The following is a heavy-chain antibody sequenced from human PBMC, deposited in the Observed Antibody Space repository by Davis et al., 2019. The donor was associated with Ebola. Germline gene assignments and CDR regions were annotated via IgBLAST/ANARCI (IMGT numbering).Heavy chain of an antibody. CDR2: MNPNSGNT. J-gene: IGHJ4*02. CDR3: ARDRHSSSWLPFDY. D-gene: IGHD6-13*01. Sequence: ASVKVSCKASGYTFTSYDINWVRQATGQGLEWMGWMNPNSGNTGYAQKFQGRVTITADKSTSTAYMELSSLRSEDTAVYYCARDRHSSSWLPFDYWGQGTLVTVSS. CDR1: GYTFTSYD. V-gene: IGHV1-8*01.